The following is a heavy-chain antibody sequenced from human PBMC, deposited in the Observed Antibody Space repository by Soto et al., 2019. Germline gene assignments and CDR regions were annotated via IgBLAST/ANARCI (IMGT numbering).Heavy chain of an antibody. V-gene: IGHV1-18*01. J-gene: IGHJ6*03. CDR2: ISAYNGNT. D-gene: IGHD2-2*01. CDR1: GYTFTSYG. CDR3: ARDVYDIVVVPAAISDYYYMDV. Sequence: ASVKVSCKASGYTFTSYGISWVRQATGQGLEWMGWISAYNGNTNYAQKLQGRVTMTTDTSTSTAYMELRSLRSDDTAVYYCARDVYDIVVVPAAISDYYYMDVWGKGTTVTVSS.